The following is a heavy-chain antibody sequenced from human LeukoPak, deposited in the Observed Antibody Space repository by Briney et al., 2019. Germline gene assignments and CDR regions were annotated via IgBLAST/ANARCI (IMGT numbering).Heavy chain of an antibody. Sequence: SETLSVTCAVQNGPFSAYYWSWIRQPPGKGLEWIGEINHNGSVNYNPSLKSRVTISVDTSKNQFSLKLSSVTAADTAVYYCARGGAAAGTVLTDYWGQGTLVTVSS. CDR3: ARGGAAAGTVLTDY. CDR1: NGPFSAYY. D-gene: IGHD6-13*01. V-gene: IGHV4-34*01. CDR2: INHNGSV. J-gene: IGHJ4*02.